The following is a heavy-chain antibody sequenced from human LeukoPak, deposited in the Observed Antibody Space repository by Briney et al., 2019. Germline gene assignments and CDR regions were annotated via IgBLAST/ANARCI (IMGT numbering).Heavy chain of an antibody. D-gene: IGHD4-23*01. CDR3: ARHNTVAKTFDY. Sequence: GESLKISCKGSGYSFTTYWIGWVRQMPGKGLEWMGIVYPGDSETRYSPSFQGQVTISADKSISTAYLQWSSLKASDTAMYYCARHNTVAKTFDYWGQGILVTVSS. CDR1: GYSFTTYW. J-gene: IGHJ4*02. CDR2: VYPGDSET. V-gene: IGHV5-51*01.